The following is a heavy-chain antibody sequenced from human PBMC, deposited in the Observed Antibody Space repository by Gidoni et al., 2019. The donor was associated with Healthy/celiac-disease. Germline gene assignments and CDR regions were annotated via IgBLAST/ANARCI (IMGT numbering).Heavy chain of an antibody. Sequence: QVQLVESGGGVVQPGRSLRLSCAASGFTFSSYGMHWVRQAPGKGLEWVAVISYDGSNKYYADSVKGRFTISRDNSKNTLYLQMNSLRAEDTAVYYCAKDLRGLNDPDAFDIWGQGTMVTVSS. CDR1: GFTFSSYG. CDR2: ISYDGSNK. J-gene: IGHJ3*02. D-gene: IGHD1-1*01. V-gene: IGHV3-30*18. CDR3: AKDLRGLNDPDAFDI.